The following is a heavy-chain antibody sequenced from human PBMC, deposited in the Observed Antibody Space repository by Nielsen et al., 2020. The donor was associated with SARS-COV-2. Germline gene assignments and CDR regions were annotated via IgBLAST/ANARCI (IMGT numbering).Heavy chain of an antibody. CDR2: MNPNSGGT. D-gene: IGHD5-18*01. CDR1: GYTFTSYD. CDR3: ARVWSTAMVT. J-gene: IGHJ5*02. Sequence: ASVKVSCKASGYTFTSYDINWVRQATGQGLEWMGWMNPNSGGTNYAQKFQGRVTMTRDTSISTAYMELSRLRSDDTAVYYCARVWSTAMVTWGQGTLVTVSS. V-gene: IGHV1-2*02.